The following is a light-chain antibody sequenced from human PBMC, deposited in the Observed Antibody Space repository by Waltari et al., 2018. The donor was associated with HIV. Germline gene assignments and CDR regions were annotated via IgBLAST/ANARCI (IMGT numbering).Light chain of an antibody. CDR2: LGS. CDR3: MQALQTGKT. CDR1: QSLLSSNGYNY. Sequence: IVMTQSPLSLSVTPGEPASISCRSSQSLLSSNGYNYLDWYLQKPGQSPQLLIFLGSNRAAGVPDRFSSSGSSTDVTLEISRVEAEDAGIYYFMQALQTGKTCGQGTKVEIK. V-gene: IGKV2-28*01. J-gene: IGKJ1*01.